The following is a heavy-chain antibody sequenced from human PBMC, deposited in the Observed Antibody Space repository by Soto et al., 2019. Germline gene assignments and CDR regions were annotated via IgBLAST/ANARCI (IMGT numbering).Heavy chain of an antibody. CDR2: VSAYNRNT. Sequence: QDQWVQSGPEVKKPGASVKVSCKGSGYTFSNCGVTWVRQAPGQGLERLGWVSAYNRNTDYAQKFEDRATMIIDTSTNTAYLELRGLTPDDTAVYYCARERRWEPLLYWGQGTL. V-gene: IGHV1-18*01. D-gene: IGHD1-26*01. J-gene: IGHJ4*02. CDR1: GYTFSNCG. CDR3: ARERRWEPLLY.